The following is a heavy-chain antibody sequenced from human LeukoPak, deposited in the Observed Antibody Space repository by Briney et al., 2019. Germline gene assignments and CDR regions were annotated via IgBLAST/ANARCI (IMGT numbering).Heavy chain of an antibody. J-gene: IGHJ6*03. V-gene: IGHV7-4-1*02. CDR3: ARDIVAGLSYYMDV. D-gene: IGHD5-12*01. Sequence: ASVKVSCKASGYTFTSYAMNWVRQAPGQGLEWMGWINTNTGNPTYAQGFTGRFVFSLDTSVSTAYLQISSLKAEDTAVYYCARDIVAGLSYYMDVWGKGTTVTVSS. CDR2: INTNTGNP. CDR1: GYTFTSYA.